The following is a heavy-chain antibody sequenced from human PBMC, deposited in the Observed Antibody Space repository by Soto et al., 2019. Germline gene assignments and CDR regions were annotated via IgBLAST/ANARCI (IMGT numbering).Heavy chain of an antibody. CDR2: IYYSGST. CDR3: ARDGPTQRGVDV. D-gene: IGHD1-26*01. J-gene: IGHJ6*02. CDR1: GGSISSGDYY. Sequence: PSETLSLTCTVSGGSISSGDYYWSWIRQPPGKGLEWIGYIYYSGSTYYNPSLKSRVTISVDTSKNQFSLKLSSVTAADTAVYYCARDGPTQRGVDVWGQGTTVTVSS. V-gene: IGHV4-30-4*02.